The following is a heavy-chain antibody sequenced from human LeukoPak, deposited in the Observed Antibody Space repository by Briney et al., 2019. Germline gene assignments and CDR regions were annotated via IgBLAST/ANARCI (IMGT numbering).Heavy chain of an antibody. D-gene: IGHD3-9*01. Sequence: GGSLRLSCAASGLTFDDYGMSWVRQAPGKGLEGVAGIIWSGGSTGYADSVKGRFTISRDNAKNSLYLQMNSLRAEDTAVYYCARDRNVLRYFDRNRNWFDPWGQGTLVTVSS. J-gene: IGHJ5*02. CDR1: GLTFDDYG. CDR3: ARDRNVLRYFDRNRNWFDP. CDR2: IIWSGGST. V-gene: IGHV3-20*04.